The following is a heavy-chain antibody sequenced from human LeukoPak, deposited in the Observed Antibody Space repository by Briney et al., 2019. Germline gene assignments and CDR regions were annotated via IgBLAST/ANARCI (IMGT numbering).Heavy chain of an antibody. Sequence: PSETLSLTCTVSGDSISTSYWSWIRQPPGKGLEWIGHIYSSGTTKYNPSLSGRVTISVDTSKNQLYLQLTAVTAADTAVYYCARDRQPCWYRGLDVWGEGTTVTVSS. J-gene: IGHJ6*02. CDR1: GDSISTSY. V-gene: IGHV4-59*01. CDR3: ARDRQPCWYRGLDV. CDR2: IYSSGTT. D-gene: IGHD6-13*01.